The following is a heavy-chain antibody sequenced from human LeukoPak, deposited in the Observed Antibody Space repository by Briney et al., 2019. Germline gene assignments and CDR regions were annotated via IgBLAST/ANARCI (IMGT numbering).Heavy chain of an antibody. CDR3: ARSVGYYYASSGCFDY. Sequence: GGSLRLSCAASGFTFSSYAMHWVRQAPGKGLEWVAVISYDGSNKYYADSVKGRFTISRDNSKNTLYLQMNSLRAEDTAVYYCARSVGYYYASSGCFDYWGQGTLVTVSS. CDR2: ISYDGSNK. J-gene: IGHJ4*02. CDR1: GFTFSSYA. D-gene: IGHD3-22*01. V-gene: IGHV3-30-3*01.